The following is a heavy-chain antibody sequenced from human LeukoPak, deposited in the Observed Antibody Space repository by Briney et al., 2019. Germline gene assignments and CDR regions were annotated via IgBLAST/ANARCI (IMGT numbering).Heavy chain of an antibody. J-gene: IGHJ4*02. CDR2: IIPIFGTA. Sequence: SVKVSCKASGGTFSSYAISWVRQAPGQGLEWMGGIIPIFGTANYAQKFQGRVTITADKSTSTAYMELSSLRSEDTAVYYCAGSTSCCASGYCDFDYWGQGTLVTVSS. V-gene: IGHV1-69*06. CDR1: GGTFSSYA. D-gene: IGHD2-2*01. CDR3: AGSTSCCASGYCDFDY.